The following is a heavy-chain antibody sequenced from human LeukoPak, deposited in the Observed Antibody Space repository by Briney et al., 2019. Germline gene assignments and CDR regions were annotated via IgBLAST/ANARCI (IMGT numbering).Heavy chain of an antibody. Sequence: PSQTLSLTCTVSGGSISSGGYYWSWIRPPPGKGLEWIGYIYYSGSTYYNPSLNSRVTISVDTSKNQFSLKLSSVTAADTAVYYCAREGRFDDFWSGYIDYWGQGTLVTVSS. V-gene: IGHV4-31*03. CDR1: GGSISSGGYY. CDR3: AREGRFDDFWSGYIDY. CDR2: IYYSGST. D-gene: IGHD3-3*01. J-gene: IGHJ4*02.